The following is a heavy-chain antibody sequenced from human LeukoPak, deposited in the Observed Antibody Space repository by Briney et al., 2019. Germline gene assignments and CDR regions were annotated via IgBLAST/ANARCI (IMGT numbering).Heavy chain of an antibody. CDR1: GFSFSYHG. CDR3: ARSRGLDY. J-gene: IGHJ4*02. V-gene: IGHV3-21*06. D-gene: IGHD5-12*01. Sequence: PGGSLRLSCAASGFSFSYHGMNWVRQAPGKGLEWLSGVSPPGGGTYYADSVKGRFTISRDNVKNSLFLQMNSLRADDTAIYYCARSRGLDYWGQGTLVTVSS. CDR2: VSPPGGGT.